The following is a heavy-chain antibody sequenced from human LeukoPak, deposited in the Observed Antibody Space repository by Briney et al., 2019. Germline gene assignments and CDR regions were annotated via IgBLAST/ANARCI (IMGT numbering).Heavy chain of an antibody. J-gene: IGHJ4*02. Sequence: GGSLRLSCAASGFTFSSYAMHWVRQAPGKGLEWVAVKSYDGSNKYYADSVRGRFTISRDNSKNTLYLQMNSLRAEDTAVYYCASPAYSSSWYYFDYWGQGTLVTVSS. D-gene: IGHD6-13*01. CDR3: ASPAYSSSWYYFDY. V-gene: IGHV3-30*01. CDR2: KSYDGSNK. CDR1: GFTFSSYA.